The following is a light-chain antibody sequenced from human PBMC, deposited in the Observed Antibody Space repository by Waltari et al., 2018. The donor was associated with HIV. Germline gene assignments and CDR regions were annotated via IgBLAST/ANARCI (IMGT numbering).Light chain of an antibody. CDR3: CSYAGSSTSYVV. V-gene: IGLV2-23*02. CDR2: EVS. CDR1: SSDVGSYNL. Sequence: QSALTQPASVSGSPGQSLTISCTGTSSDVGSYNLVSWYQQHPGKAPKLMIYEVSKRPSGVSNRFSGSKSGNTASLTISGLQAEDEADYYCCSYAGSSTSYVVFGGGTKLTVL. J-gene: IGLJ2*01.